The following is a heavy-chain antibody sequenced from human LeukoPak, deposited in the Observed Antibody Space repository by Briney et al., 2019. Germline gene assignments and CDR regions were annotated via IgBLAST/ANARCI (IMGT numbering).Heavy chain of an antibody. CDR2: IVVGSGNT. CDR1: GFTFTSSA. D-gene: IGHD3-22*01. CDR3: AADGNYYDSSGYYFPGDNWFDP. J-gene: IGHJ5*02. V-gene: IGHV1-58*02. Sequence: GASVKASCKASGFTFTSSAMQWVRQARGQRLEWIGWIVVGSGNTNYAQKFQERVTITRDMSTSTAYMELSSLRSEDTAVYYCAADGNYYDSSGYYFPGDNWFDPWGQGTLVTVSS.